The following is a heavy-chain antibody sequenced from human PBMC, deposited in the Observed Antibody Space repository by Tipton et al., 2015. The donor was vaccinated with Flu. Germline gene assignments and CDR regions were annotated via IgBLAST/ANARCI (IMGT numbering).Heavy chain of an antibody. CDR3: TTDAGPWLDIVATNINSPYFDY. CDR1: GFTFSNAW. V-gene: IGHV3-15*01. D-gene: IGHD5-12*01. CDR2: IKSKTDGGTT. Sequence: SLRLSCAASGFTFSNAWMSWVRQAPGKGLEWVGRIKSKTDGGTTDYAAPVKGRFTISRDDSKNTLYLQMNSLKTEDTAVYYCTTDAGPWLDIVATNINSPYFDYWGQGTLVTVSS. J-gene: IGHJ4*02.